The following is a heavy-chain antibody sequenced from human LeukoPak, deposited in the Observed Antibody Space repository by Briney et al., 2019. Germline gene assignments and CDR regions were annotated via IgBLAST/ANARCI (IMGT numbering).Heavy chain of an antibody. J-gene: IGHJ4*02. CDR2: ISSSGSTI. CDR3: ARDWVETATDY. Sequence: GGSLRLSCAASGFTFSRFSMNWVRQAPGKGLEWVSYISSSGSTIYYADSVKGRFTISRDNAKNSLYLQMNSLRAEDTAVYYCARDWVETATDYWGQGTLVTVSS. D-gene: IGHD5-24*01. CDR1: GFTFSRFS. V-gene: IGHV3-48*04.